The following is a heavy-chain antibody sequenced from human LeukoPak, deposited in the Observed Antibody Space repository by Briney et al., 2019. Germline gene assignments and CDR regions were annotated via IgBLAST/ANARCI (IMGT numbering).Heavy chain of an antibody. V-gene: IGHV5-10-1*01. CDR1: GYSFTSYW. Sequence: GESLRISCKGSGYSFTSYWIIWVRQMPGKGLEWMGRIDPRDSYTNYSPSFQGHVTISVDKSISTVYLQWSSLKASDTAMYYCARQSRDGSKTRGYYFDYWGQGTLVTVSS. J-gene: IGHJ4*02. D-gene: IGHD3-10*01. CDR2: IDPRDSYT. CDR3: ARQSRDGSKTRGYYFDY.